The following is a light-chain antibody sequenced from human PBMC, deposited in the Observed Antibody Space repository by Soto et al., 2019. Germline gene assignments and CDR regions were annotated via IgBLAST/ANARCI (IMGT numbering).Light chain of an antibody. V-gene: IGKV1-33*01. CDR2: DAS. CDR1: QDITNY. Sequence: DIQMTQSPSSLAASVGDRVTITCQASQDITNYLNWYQQKPGKAPKLLIYDASTLETGVPSRFRGSGSGTDFTFTISSLQPEDIATYYCQQYDNFPFTFGPGTKVDIK. CDR3: QQYDNFPFT. J-gene: IGKJ3*01.